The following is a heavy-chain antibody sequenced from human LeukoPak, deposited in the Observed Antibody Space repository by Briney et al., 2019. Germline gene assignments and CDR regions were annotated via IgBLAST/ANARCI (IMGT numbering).Heavy chain of an antibody. V-gene: IGHV3-7*03. CDR1: GLTVSNHW. Sequence: TGGSLRLSCVASGLTVSNHWMSWVRQAPGKGLEWVVNIREERGQEYYVDSVKGRFTISKNSAKNSLYLQMNTLRVEDTAMYYCASLDTAKQPLANHWGQGTLVTVSS. D-gene: IGHD5-18*01. CDR3: ASLDTAKQPLANH. J-gene: IGHJ5*02. CDR2: IREERGQE.